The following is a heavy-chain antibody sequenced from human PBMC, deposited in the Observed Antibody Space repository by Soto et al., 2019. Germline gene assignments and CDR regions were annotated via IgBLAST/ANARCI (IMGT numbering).Heavy chain of an antibody. J-gene: IGHJ6*02. V-gene: IGHV3-30*18. CDR3: AKDTEGGMDV. CDR1: GFTFSSYG. CDR2: ISYDGSNK. Sequence: QVQLVESGGGVVQPGRSLRLSCAASGFTFSSYGMHWVRQAPGKGLEWVAVISYDGSNKYYADSVKGRFTISRDNSKNTRYLQMNSLRAEDTGVYYCAKDTEGGMDVWGQGTTVTVSS.